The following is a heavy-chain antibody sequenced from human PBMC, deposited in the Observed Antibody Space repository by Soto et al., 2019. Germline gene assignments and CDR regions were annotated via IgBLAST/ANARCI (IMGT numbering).Heavy chain of an antibody. CDR3: ARQVPAAIHDY. CDR1: GGSISSYY. Sequence: PSETLSLTCTVSGGSISSYYWSWIRQPPGKGLEWIGYIYYSGSTNYNPSLKSRVTISVDTSKNQFSLKLSSVTAADTAVYYCARQVPAAIHDYWGQGTLVTVSS. J-gene: IGHJ4*02. D-gene: IGHD2-2*01. CDR2: IYYSGST. V-gene: IGHV4-59*08.